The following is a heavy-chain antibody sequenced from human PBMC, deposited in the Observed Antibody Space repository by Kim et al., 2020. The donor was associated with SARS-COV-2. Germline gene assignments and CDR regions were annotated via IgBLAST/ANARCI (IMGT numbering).Heavy chain of an antibody. J-gene: IGHJ4*02. V-gene: IGHV4-31*03. D-gene: IGHD5-12*01. CDR2: IYYSGST. Sequence: SETLSLTCTVSGGSISSGGYYWSWIRQHPGKGLEWIGYIYYSGSTYYNPSLKSRVTISVDTSKNQFSLKLSSVTAADTAVYYCARVGRDGYNFDYWGQGTLVTVSS. CDR3: ARVGRDGYNFDY. CDR1: GGSISSGGYY.